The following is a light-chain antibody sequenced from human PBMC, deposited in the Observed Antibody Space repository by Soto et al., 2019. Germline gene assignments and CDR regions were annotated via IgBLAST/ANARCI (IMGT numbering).Light chain of an antibody. CDR3: QQRSNWQGAT. J-gene: IGKJ4*01. Sequence: EIVVTKSPATLSLSPGDRATLSCRASQSVSSYLAWYQQKPGQAPRLLIYDASNRATGIPARFSGSGSGTDFTLTISSLEPEDFAVYYCQQRSNWQGATFGGGTKVDIK. CDR2: DAS. CDR1: QSVSSY. V-gene: IGKV3-11*01.